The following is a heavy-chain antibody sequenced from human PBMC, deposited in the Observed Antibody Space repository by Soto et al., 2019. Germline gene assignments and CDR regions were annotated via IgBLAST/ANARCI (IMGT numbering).Heavy chain of an antibody. V-gene: IGHV1-69*01. CDR1: GGTFSSYA. Sequence: ASVKVACTASGGTFSSYAISWVRQAPGQGLEWMGGIIPIFGTANYAQKFQGRVTITADESTSTAYMELSSLRSEDTAVYYCARGTSTVMNAFDTWGHGTLVT. J-gene: IGHJ3*02. CDR3: ARGTSTVMNAFDT. CDR2: IIPIFGTA. D-gene: IGHD4-17*01.